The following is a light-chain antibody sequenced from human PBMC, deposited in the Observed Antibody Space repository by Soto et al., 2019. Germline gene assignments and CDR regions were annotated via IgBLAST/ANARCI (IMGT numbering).Light chain of an antibody. Sequence: EILMAQSPATLSVSPGERATLSCRASQSVSSNLAWYQQKPGQAPRLLIYGASSGATGIPDRFSGRGSGTDFTLTISSLEPEDFAVYYYQQRSDWPWTFGQGTKVDIK. J-gene: IGKJ1*01. CDR1: QSVSSN. CDR2: GAS. V-gene: IGKV3-11*01. CDR3: QQRSDWPWT.